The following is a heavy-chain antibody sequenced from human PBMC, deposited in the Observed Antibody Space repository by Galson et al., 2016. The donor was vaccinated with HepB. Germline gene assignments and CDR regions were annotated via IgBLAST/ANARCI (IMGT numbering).Heavy chain of an antibody. CDR2: VYWDDHK. CDR3: AHTGPPRADDDYRPWSFDL. CDR1: GFSLSTRGVG. D-gene: IGHD4-17*01. V-gene: IGHV2-5*02. J-gene: IGHJ2*01. Sequence: PALVKPTQTLTLTCTFSGFSLSTRGVGVGWIRQPPGKALVWFALVYWDDHKRYSPSLQSRLTIIKDTSKNQVVLTMTNMDPVDTATYYCAHTGPPRADDDYRPWSFDLWGRGTLVTVSS.